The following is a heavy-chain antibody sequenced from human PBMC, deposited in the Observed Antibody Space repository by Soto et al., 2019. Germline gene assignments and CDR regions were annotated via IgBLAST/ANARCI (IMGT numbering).Heavy chain of an antibody. V-gene: IGHV3-33*01. J-gene: IGHJ4*02. CDR3: ARDRLGYTTSHFLDY. CDR2: IWYDGSQK. Sequence: QLVESGGGVVQPGRSLRLSCAASGFSFSSYGMHWVRQAPGKGLEWVAVIWYDGSQKYLADSVKGRFTISRDNSKNTLFLQMNSVRAEDTAVYFCARDRLGYTTSHFLDYWGQGTLVAVSS. CDR1: GFSFSSYG. D-gene: IGHD2-2*01.